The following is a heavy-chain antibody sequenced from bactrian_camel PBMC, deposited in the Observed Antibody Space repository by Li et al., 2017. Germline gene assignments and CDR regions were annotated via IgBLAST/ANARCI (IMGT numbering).Heavy chain of an antibody. V-gene: IGHV3S10*01. Sequence: DVQLVESGGGSVKAGGSLTLTCVASGYTYNHYCMGWFRLAPGKAREGVAIIDADGSTFYADFVRGRFTISQDNVKNTVYLQMNNLSPEGTATFYCAARSVTWGCNLQASFYNYWGQGTQVTVS. D-gene: IGHD5*01. CDR2: IDADGST. CDR1: GYTYNHYC. CDR3: AARSVTWGCNLQASFYNY. J-gene: IGHJ4*01.